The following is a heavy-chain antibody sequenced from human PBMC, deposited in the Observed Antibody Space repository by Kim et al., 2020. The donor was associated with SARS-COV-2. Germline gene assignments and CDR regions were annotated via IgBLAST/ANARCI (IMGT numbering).Heavy chain of an antibody. CDR3: ARGPYYYGSGSPKRAF. CDR1: GYTFTGYY. V-gene: IGHV1-2*06. Sequence: ASVKVSCKASGYTFTGYYMHWVRQAPGQGLEWMRRINPNSGGTNYAQKFQGRVTMTRDTSISTAYMELSRLRSDDTAVYYCARGPYYYGSGSPKRAFWGQGTLVTVSS. J-gene: IGHJ4*02. D-gene: IGHD3-10*01. CDR2: INPNSGGT.